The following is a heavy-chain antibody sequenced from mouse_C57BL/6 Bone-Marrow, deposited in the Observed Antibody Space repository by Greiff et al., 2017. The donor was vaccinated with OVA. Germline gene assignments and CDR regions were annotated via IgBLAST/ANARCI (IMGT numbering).Heavy chain of an antibody. CDR1: GFNIKDDY. CDR3: TTTYGNFRGY. V-gene: IGHV14-4*01. CDR2: IDPENGDT. D-gene: IGHD2-1*01. Sequence: VQLKESGAELVRPGASVKLSCTASGFNIKDDYMHWVKQRPEQGLEWIGWIDPENGDTEYASKFQGKATITADTSSNTAYLQLSSLTSEDTAVYYCTTTYGNFRGYWGQGTSVTVSS. J-gene: IGHJ4*01.